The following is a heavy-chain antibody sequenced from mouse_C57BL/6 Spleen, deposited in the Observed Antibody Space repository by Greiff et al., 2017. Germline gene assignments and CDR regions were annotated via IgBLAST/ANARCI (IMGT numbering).Heavy chain of an antibody. Sequence: QVQLQQPGAELVRPGSSVKLSCKASGYTFTSYWMHWVKQRPIQGLEWIGNIDPSDSETHYNQKFKDKATLTVEKSSSTAYMQLSSLTSEDSAVYYCARGDGFYGFAYWGQGTLVTVSA. CDR1: GYTFTSYW. CDR3: ARGDGFYGFAY. CDR2: IDPSDSET. J-gene: IGHJ3*01. V-gene: IGHV1-52*01. D-gene: IGHD2-3*01.